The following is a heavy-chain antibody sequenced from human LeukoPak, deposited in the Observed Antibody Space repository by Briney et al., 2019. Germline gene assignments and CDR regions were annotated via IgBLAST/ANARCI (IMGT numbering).Heavy chain of an antibody. V-gene: IGHV4-34*01. J-gene: IGHJ5*02. D-gene: IGHD2-2*01. Sequence: PSETLSLTCAVYGGSFSGYYWSWIRQPPGKGLEWIGEINHSGSTNYNPSLKSRVTISVDTSKNQLSLKLSSVTAADTAVYYCARGSMRYCSSTSCYRSWFDPWGQGTLVTVSS. CDR3: ARGSMRYCSSTSCYRSWFDP. CDR2: INHSGST. CDR1: GGSFSGYY.